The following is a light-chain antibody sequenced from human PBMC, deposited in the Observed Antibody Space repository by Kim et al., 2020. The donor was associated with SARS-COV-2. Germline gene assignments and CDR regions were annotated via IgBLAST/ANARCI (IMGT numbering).Light chain of an antibody. Sequence: VAPWERATISCRASQSVTSFLAWYQQKAGQAPRLLIYDSSNRATGIPARFSGSGSGTDFTLTISSLEPEDFAVYYCQHRSNWPRTFGQGTKVDIK. CDR2: DSS. CDR3: QHRSNWPRT. J-gene: IGKJ1*01. CDR1: QSVTSF. V-gene: IGKV3-11*01.